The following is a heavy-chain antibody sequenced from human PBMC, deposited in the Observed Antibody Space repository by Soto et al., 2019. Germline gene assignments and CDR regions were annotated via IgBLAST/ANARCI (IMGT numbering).Heavy chain of an antibody. CDR2: INPNSGGT. CDR3: AKGDSSTWYPLQGFDD. Sequence: ASVKVSCKASGYTFTGYYMHWVRQAPGQGLEWMGWINPNSGGTNYAQKFQGRVTMTRDTSISTAYMELSRLRSEDTALYYCAKGDSSTWYPLQGFDDWGQGTLVTVSS. D-gene: IGHD6-13*01. J-gene: IGHJ4*02. V-gene: IGHV1-2*02. CDR1: GYTFTGYY.